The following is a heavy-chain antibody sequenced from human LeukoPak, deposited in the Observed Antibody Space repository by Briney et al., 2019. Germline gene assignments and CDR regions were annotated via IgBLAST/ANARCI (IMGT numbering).Heavy chain of an antibody. CDR2: ICHSGST. CDR3: ARVCCYYDSGSSPNWLDP. V-gene: IGHV4-39*07. D-gene: IGHD3-10*01. J-gene: IGHJ5*02. Sequence: SETLSLTCTVSGGSISSGGYCWGWVRQPPGQGLEWIGNICHSGSTYYNPSLKSRVSMSLDTSKDQLSLKLISVSAADTAVYYCARVCCYYDSGSSPNWLDPWGQGTLVTVSS. CDR1: GGSISSGGYC.